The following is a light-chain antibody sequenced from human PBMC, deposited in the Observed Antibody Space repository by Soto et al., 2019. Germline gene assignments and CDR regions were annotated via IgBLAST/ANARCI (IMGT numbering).Light chain of an antibody. J-gene: IGKJ4*01. CDR1: QSISNW. CDR2: KAA. Sequence: EIPMTQSPSTLSASVGDRVTITCRASQSISNWLAWYQQKPGKAPNLLIYKAASSESGVPSRFSGSGSGTEFTLTISSLQPDDSATYYCQHNNNYSPTFGGGTTVEIK. CDR3: QHNNNYSPT. V-gene: IGKV1-5*03.